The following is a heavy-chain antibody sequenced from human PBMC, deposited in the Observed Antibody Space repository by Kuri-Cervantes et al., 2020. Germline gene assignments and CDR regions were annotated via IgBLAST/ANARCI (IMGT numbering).Heavy chain of an antibody. Sequence: SETLSLTRTVSGGSISSSSYYWGWIRQPPGKGLEWIGYIYYSGSTNYNTSLKSRVTISVDTSKNQFSLKLSSVTAADTAVYYCARFVIRGKTFDYWGQGTMVTVSS. V-gene: IGHV4-61*05. CDR1: GGSISSSSYY. D-gene: IGHD3-10*01. J-gene: IGHJ4*02. CDR3: ARFVIRGKTFDY. CDR2: IYYSGST.